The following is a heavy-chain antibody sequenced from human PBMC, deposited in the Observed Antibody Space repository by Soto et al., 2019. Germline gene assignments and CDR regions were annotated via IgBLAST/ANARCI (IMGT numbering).Heavy chain of an antibody. CDR2: ISSSSSYI. CDR3: ARVGGSRAVIDY. J-gene: IGHJ4*02. D-gene: IGHD1-26*01. V-gene: IGHV3-21*01. Sequence: GGSLRLSCAASGFTFSSYSMNWVRQAPGKGLEWVSSISSSSSYIYYADSVKGRFTISRDNAKNSLYLQMNSLRAEDTAVYYCARVGGSRAVIDYWGQGTLVTVSS. CDR1: GFTFSSYS.